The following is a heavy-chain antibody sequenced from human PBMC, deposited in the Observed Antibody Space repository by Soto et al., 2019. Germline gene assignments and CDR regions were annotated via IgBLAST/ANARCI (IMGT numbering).Heavy chain of an antibody. CDR1: GFTVTTKR. CDR2: IYNGDST. J-gene: IGHJ4*02. D-gene: IGHD1-26*01. V-gene: IGHV3-66*01. Sequence: GGSLRLSCAASGFTVTTKRMSWVRQAPGEGLEWISVIYNGDSTYYADSVKGRFTVSRDNSKNTLYLQMNSLRAEDTAVYYCARWLTVGASGPDYWGQGTLVTVSS. CDR3: ARWLTVGASGPDY.